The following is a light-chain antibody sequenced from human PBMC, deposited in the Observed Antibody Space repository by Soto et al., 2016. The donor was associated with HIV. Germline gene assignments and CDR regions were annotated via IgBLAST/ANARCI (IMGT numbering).Light chain of an antibody. Sequence: AIQMTQSPSSLSASLGDRVTITCRASQCIKDELGWYQQKPGKAPKLLIYATSSLGGGVPSRFSGSGSGTDFTLTISSLQPEDSASYFCLQDYDRPYTFGQGPSWRSN. J-gene: IGKJ2*01. CDR1: QCIKDE. V-gene: IGKV1-6*01. CDR3: LQDYDRPYT. CDR2: ATS.